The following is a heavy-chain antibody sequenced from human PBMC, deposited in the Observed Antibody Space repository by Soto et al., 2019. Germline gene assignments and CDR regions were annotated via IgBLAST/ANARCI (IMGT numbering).Heavy chain of an antibody. V-gene: IGHV3-15*01. D-gene: IGHD2-2*01. Sequence: GGSLRLSCAASGFTFSNAWMSWVRQAPGKGLEWVGRIKSKTDGGTTDYAAPVKGRFTISRDDSKNTLYLQMNSLKTEDTAVYYCTTTDQLLYYYYYYMDVWGKGTTVTVSS. CDR3: TTTDQLLYYYYYYMDV. J-gene: IGHJ6*03. CDR1: GFTFSNAW. CDR2: IKSKTDGGTT.